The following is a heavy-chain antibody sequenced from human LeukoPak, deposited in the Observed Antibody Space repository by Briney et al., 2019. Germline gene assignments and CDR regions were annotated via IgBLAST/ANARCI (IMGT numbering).Heavy chain of an antibody. CDR1: GFSFGSYA. V-gene: IGHV3-30*02. CDR2: IRSDGTYK. CDR3: AKAISPVVYTTFDY. J-gene: IGHJ4*02. D-gene: IGHD5/OR15-5a*01. Sequence: GGSLRLSCAASGFSFGSYAMHWVRQSPDKGLEWVAIIRSDGTYKDYLESVEGRFTISRDNSKNTLYLQMDSLRVDDTAVYYCAKAISPVVYTTFDYWGQGTLVTVSS.